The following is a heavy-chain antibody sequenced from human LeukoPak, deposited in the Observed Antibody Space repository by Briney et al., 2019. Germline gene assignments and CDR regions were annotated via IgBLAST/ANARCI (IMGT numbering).Heavy chain of an antibody. D-gene: IGHD3-22*01. CDR2: ISRSGSTI. CDR1: GFTFSDYY. V-gene: IGHV3-11*01. J-gene: IGHJ4*02. CDR3: ARDYRTNYYDSSSASDY. Sequence: PGGSLRLSCAASGFTFSDYYMSWIRQAPGKGLEWVSYISRSGSTIYYADSVKGRFTISRDNAKNSLYLQMNSLRAEDTAVYYCARDYRTNYYDSSSASDYWGQGTLVTVSP.